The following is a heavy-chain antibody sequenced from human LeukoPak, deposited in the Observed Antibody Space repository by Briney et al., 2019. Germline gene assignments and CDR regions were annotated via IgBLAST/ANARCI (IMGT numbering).Heavy chain of an antibody. J-gene: IGHJ4*02. CDR1: GGSISSSSYY. D-gene: IGHD1-7*01. CDR3: ARSNWDSNVGIDY. V-gene: IGHV4-39*01. CDR2: MYYSGIT. Sequence: KSSETLSLTCTVSGGSISSSSYYWGWIRQPPGKGLEWIGTMYYSGITYYNPSLKSRVNTSVDTSKDQFTLKVSSVTAADTAVYYCARSNWDSNVGIDYWGQGILVIVSS.